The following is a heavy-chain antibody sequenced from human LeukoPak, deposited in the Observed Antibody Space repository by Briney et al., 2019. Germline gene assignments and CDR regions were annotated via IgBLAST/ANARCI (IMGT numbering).Heavy chain of an antibody. CDR2: IIPIFGTA. CDR3: ARNILAFGGVIAPHYFDC. Sequence: GASVKVSCKASGGTFSSYAISWVRQAPGQGLEWMGGIIPIFGTANYAQKLQGRVTMTTDTSTSTASMELRSLRSDDTAVYYCARNILAFGGVIAPHYFDCWGQGTLVTVSS. J-gene: IGHJ4*02. CDR1: GGTFSSYA. V-gene: IGHV1-69*05. D-gene: IGHD3-16*02.